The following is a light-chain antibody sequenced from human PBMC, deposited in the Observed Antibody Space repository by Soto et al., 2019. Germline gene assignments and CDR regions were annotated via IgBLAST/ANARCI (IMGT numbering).Light chain of an antibody. V-gene: IGKV3-15*01. CDR3: QQYDNWPLVT. J-gene: IGKJ4*01. CDR2: GTS. Sequence: DIVMTEHPATLSVSPGERANLYCRSSQSVGRSLAWYQQIPGQAPRLLIYGTSARATGIPATFSGSGSGTEFTLTISSLQSEDFAIYYCQQYDNWPLVTFGGGTKVDIK. CDR1: QSVGRS.